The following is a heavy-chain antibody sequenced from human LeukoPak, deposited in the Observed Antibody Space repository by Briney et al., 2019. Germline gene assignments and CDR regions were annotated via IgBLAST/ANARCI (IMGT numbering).Heavy chain of an antibody. D-gene: IGHD3-3*01. V-gene: IGHV1-8*02. Sequence: SSVKVSCKASGGTFSSYAISWVRQAPGQGLEWMEWMNPNSGNTGYAQKFQGRVTMTRNTSISTAYMELSSLRSEDTAVYYCARGLSDFWSGYYHFDYWGQGTLVTVSS. CDR2: MNPNSGNT. J-gene: IGHJ4*02. CDR1: GGTFSSYA. CDR3: ARGLSDFWSGYYHFDY.